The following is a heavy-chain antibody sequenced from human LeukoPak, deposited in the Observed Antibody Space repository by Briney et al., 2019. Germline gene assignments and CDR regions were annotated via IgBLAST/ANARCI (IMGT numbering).Heavy chain of an antibody. J-gene: IGHJ3*02. CDR3: ARGIAVAGTKSNRFDAFDI. CDR2: ISSSGSTI. D-gene: IGHD6-19*01. V-gene: IGHV3-11*01. CDR1: GFTFSDYY. Sequence: GGSLRLSCAASGFTFSDYYMSWIRRAPGKGLEWVSYISSSGSTIYYADSVKGRFTISRDNAKNSLYLQMNSLRAEDTAVYYCARGIAVAGTKSNRFDAFDIWGQGTMVTVSS.